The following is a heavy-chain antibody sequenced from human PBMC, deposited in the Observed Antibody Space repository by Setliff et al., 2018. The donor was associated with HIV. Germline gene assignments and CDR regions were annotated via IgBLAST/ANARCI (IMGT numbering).Heavy chain of an antibody. CDR3: ARAYGFSSSSHYYYYYMDV. Sequence: SETLSLTCTVSGGSISSSYWTWTRQPPGKGLEWIGNIHYSGSTNYNPSLKSRVTISVDTSRSQFSLKLSSVTAADTAVYYCARAYGFSSSSHYYYYYMDVWGKGTTVTVSS. CDR2: IHYSGST. J-gene: IGHJ6*03. D-gene: IGHD6-6*01. V-gene: IGHV4-59*01. CDR1: GGSISSSY.